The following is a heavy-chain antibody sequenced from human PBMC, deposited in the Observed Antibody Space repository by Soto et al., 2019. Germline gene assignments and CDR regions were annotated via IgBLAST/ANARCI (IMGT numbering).Heavy chain of an antibody. Sequence: GGSLRLSCAASGFRFDDYNIHWVRQAPGKGLEWVSLITWNGGNTYYADSVKGRFTISRDGTTKSVSLQMTSLKTEDTGLYYCARETLSFGSALDVWGQGTTVTVSS. CDR1: GFRFDDYN. V-gene: IGHV3-43*01. J-gene: IGHJ6*02. D-gene: IGHD3-3*01. CDR3: ARETLSFGSALDV. CDR2: ITWNGGNT.